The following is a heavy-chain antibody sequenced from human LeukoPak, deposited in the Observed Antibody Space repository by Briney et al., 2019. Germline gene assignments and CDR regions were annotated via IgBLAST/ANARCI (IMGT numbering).Heavy chain of an antibody. CDR3: ARERRIVAAPTNT. Sequence: GGSLRLSCAASGFTFSSYGMHWVRQAPGKGLEWVAVISYDGSNKYYADSVKGRFTISRDNSKNTLYLQMNSLRAEDTAVYYCARERRIVAAPTNTWGQGTLVTVSS. V-gene: IGHV3-30*03. CDR1: GFTFSSYG. J-gene: IGHJ4*02. CDR2: ISYDGSNK. D-gene: IGHD1-26*01.